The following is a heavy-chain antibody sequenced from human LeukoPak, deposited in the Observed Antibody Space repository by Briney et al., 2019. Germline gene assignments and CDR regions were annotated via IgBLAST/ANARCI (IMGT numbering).Heavy chain of an antibody. CDR2: INHSGST. Sequence: SETLSFTCAVYGGSFSGYYWSWIRQPPGKGLEWIGEINHSGSTNYNPSLKSRVTISVDTSKNQFSLKLSSVTAADTAVYYCARSGKIQLWSTGVNYWGQGTLVTVSS. CDR1: GGSFSGYY. J-gene: IGHJ4*02. V-gene: IGHV4-34*01. D-gene: IGHD5-18*01. CDR3: ARSGKIQLWSTGVNY.